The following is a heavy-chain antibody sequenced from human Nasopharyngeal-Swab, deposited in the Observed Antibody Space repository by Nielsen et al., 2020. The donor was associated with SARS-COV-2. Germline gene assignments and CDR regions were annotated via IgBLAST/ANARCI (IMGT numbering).Heavy chain of an antibody. Sequence: GESLKISCAASGFIFSASAIHWVRQASGKGLEWVGRIGDKDNNYATTYGASVQGRFTISRDDSKNTAFLQMDSLKTEDTALYYCTTDFYFDYWGQGTLVTVSS. V-gene: IGHV3-73*01. CDR2: IGDKDNNYAT. CDR3: TTDFYFDY. CDR1: GFIFSASA. J-gene: IGHJ4*02.